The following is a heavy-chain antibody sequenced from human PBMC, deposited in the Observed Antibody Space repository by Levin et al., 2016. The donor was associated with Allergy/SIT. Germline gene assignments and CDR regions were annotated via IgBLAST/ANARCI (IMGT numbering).Heavy chain of an antibody. CDR2: ISAYNGNT. CDR1: GYTFINYG. Sequence: ASVKVSCKASGYTFINYGISWVRQAPGQGLEWMGWISAYNGNTNYAQKYQDRVTMTTDTSTSTAYMELRSLRSDDTAVYYCAREDITMVRGIIHLGMDVWGQGTTVTVS. V-gene: IGHV1-18*01. CDR3: AREDITMVRGIIHLGMDV. J-gene: IGHJ6*02. D-gene: IGHD3-10*01.